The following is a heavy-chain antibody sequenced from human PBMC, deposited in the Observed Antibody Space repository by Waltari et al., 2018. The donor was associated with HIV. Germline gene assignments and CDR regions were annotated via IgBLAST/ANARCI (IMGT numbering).Heavy chain of an antibody. Sequence: EVQLLESGGGLVQPGGSLRLSCAAYGFTFSSYAMSWVRQAPGKGLEWVSAISGSGGSTYYADSVKGRFTISRDNSKNTLYLQMNSLRAEDTAVYYCARRGYSRGGAFDIWGQGTMVTVSS. CDR2: ISGSGGST. D-gene: IGHD5-18*01. V-gene: IGHV3-23*01. CDR1: GFTFSSYA. CDR3: ARRGYSRGGAFDI. J-gene: IGHJ3*02.